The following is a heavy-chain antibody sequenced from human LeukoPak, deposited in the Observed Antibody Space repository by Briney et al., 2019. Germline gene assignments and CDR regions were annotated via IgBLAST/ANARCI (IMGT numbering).Heavy chain of an antibody. V-gene: IGHV3-7*01. D-gene: IGHD3-16*01. Sequence: GGSLRPSCAASGFTFSSHWMNWVRQAPGKGLEWVANIHQNGNTKNYVDSVKGRFTISRDNAKNSLYLQMNSLRAEDTAVYYCARDPDELLGVALDYWGQGALVTVSS. CDR2: IHQNGNTK. CDR3: ARDPDELLGVALDY. CDR1: GFTFSSHW. J-gene: IGHJ4*02.